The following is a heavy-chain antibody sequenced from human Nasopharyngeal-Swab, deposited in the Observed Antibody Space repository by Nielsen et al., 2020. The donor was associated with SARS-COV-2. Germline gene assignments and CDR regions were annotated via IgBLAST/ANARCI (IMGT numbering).Heavy chain of an antibody. D-gene: IGHD3-16*02. V-gene: IGHV3-53*01. CDR1: GFTVSSHY. J-gene: IGHJ3*02. Sequence: GESMKISCAASGFTVSSHYMSWVRQAPGKGLEWVSVIYSGGSTYYADSVKGRFTISRDNSKNTLYLQMNSLRAEDTAVYYCARALYDYVWGSYRHDAFDIWGQGTMVTVSS. CDR3: ARALYDYVWGSYRHDAFDI. CDR2: IYSGGST.